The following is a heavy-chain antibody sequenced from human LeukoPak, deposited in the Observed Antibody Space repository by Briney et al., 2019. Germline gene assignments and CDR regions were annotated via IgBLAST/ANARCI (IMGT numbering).Heavy chain of an antibody. CDR1: GGSFSGYY. CDR2: INHSGST. D-gene: IGHD3-10*01. J-gene: IGHJ5*02. Sequence: SETLSLTCAVYGGSFSGYYWSWIRQPPGKGLEWIGEINHSGSTNYKPSLKSRDTISLDTPKNQFPLRLSSVTAADTAVYFCARGIRGANNWFDPWGQGTLVTVSS. CDR3: ARGIRGANNWFDP. V-gene: IGHV4-34*01.